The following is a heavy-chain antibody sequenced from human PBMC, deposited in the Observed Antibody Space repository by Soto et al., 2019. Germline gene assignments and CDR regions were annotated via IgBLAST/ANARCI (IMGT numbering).Heavy chain of an antibody. D-gene: IGHD3-10*01. Sequence: ASMKVSCKASGYTFTSYYMHWVRQAPGQGLEWMGIINPSGGSTSYAQKFQGWVTMTRDTSISTAYMELSRLRSDDTAVYYCARKKAGWFGELLPDDAFDIWGQGTMVTVSS. CDR2: INPSGGST. CDR3: ARKKAGWFGELLPDDAFDI. V-gene: IGHV1-46*01. J-gene: IGHJ3*02. CDR1: GYTFTSYY.